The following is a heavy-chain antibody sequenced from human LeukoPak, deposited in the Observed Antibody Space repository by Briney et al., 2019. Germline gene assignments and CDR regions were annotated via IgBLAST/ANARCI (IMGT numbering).Heavy chain of an antibody. V-gene: IGHV3-23*01. J-gene: IGHJ4*02. CDR3: TRNGGGLGY. CDR1: GFTFSNYD. CDR2: IRATGGGGNT. Sequence: PGGSLRLSCAASGFTFSNYDMTWVRQAPGKGLEWVSSIRATGGGGNTYSADSVKGRFTTSRDDSKSTLFLQMHSLTAEDTAVYYCTRNGGGLGYWGQGTLVTVSS. D-gene: IGHD3-16*01.